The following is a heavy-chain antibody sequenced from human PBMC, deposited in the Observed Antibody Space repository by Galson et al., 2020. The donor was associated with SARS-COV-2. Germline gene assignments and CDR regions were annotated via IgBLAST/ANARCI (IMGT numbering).Heavy chain of an antibody. V-gene: IGHV3-30*18. D-gene: IGHD6-19*01. CDR1: GFTFSNYD. CDR2: ILSDGSTQ. Sequence: GGSLRLSCAASGFTFSNYDMHWVRQAPGKGLEWVAFILSDGSTQFYADSVKGRFTISRDNSKNTLYLQMNSLRGEDTAVYYCAKHGPLMAMAGTDWFDSWGQGTLVTVSS. CDR3: AKHGPLMAMAGTDWFDS. J-gene: IGHJ5*01.